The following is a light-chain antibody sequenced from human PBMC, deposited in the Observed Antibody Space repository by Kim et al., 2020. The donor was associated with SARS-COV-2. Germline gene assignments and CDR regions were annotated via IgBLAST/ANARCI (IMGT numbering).Light chain of an antibody. V-gene: IGLV6-57*03. CDR3: QSYDTSDQV. CDR1: SGSIASDY. CDR2: ENY. Sequence: GNTVTISCTPSSGSIASDYVQWYQQRPGSAPTTVIYENYQRPSGVPDRFSGSIDRSSNSASLTISGLRTEDEADYYCQSYDTSDQVFGGGTQLTVL. J-gene: IGLJ3*02.